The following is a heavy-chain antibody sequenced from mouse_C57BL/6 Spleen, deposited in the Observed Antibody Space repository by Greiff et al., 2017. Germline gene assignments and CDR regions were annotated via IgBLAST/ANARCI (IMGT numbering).Heavy chain of an antibody. J-gene: IGHJ1*03. Sequence: VQLQQPGAELVKPGASVKLSCKASGYTFTSYWMHWVKQRPGQGLEWIGMIHPNSGSTNYNEKFKSKATLTVDTSSSTAYMQLSSLTSEASAVXYCAIRDWVIALYCYFDVWGTGTTLTVSS. D-gene: IGHD2-1*01. V-gene: IGHV1-64*01. CDR3: AIRDWVIALYCYFDV. CDR1: GYTFTSYW. CDR2: IHPNSGST.